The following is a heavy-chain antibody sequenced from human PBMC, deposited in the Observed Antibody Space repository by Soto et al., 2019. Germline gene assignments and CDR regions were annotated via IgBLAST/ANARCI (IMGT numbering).Heavy chain of an antibody. D-gene: IGHD3-3*01. Sequence: EVQLVESGGGLVQPGGSLRLSCAASGFTFSSYWMHWVRQAPGKGLVWVSRINSDGSSTSYADSVKGRFTISRDNAKNTLYLQMNRLRAEATAVYYCARDSFALGFWSGYYYGMDVWGQGTTVTVSS. CDR3: ARDSFALGFWSGYYYGMDV. J-gene: IGHJ6*02. V-gene: IGHV3-74*01. CDR1: GFTFSSYW. CDR2: INSDGSST.